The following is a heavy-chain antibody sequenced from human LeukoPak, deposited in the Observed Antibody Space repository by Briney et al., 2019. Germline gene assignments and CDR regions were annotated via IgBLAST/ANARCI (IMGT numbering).Heavy chain of an antibody. D-gene: IGHD2-21*02. CDR3: ARTAY. V-gene: IGHV3-7*01. CDR1: GFTYRNYW. Sequence: GGSLRLSCAASGFTYRNYWMRCVRQAPGKGLEWVANIKKDGSEKYYVDAVKSRFTISRDNAKNLQSLQMSILRAEDTAVYCCARTAYWGQGTLVTVSS. J-gene: IGHJ4*02. CDR2: IKKDGSEK.